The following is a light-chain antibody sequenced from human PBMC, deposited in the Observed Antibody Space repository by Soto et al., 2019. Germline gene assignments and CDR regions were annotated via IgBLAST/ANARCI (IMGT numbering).Light chain of an antibody. CDR1: QGISSA. V-gene: IGKV1D-13*01. J-gene: IGKJ3*01. CDR2: DAS. Sequence: AIQLTQSPSSLSESVGDSVTITCRASQGISSALAWYQQTQGRAPQLLIYDASTLASGVPSRFSGSRSGTDFTLTVSSLHPEDFATYYCQQVDDYAFTFGPGTKVDI. CDR3: QQVDDYAFT.